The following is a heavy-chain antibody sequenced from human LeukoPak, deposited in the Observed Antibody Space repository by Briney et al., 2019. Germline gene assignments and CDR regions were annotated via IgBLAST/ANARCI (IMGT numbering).Heavy chain of an antibody. J-gene: IGHJ6*02. Sequence: GGSLRLSCAASGFTFSDYWMSWVRQAPGKRPEWVATIKQDGSEEHYVDSVKGRFTVSRDNARNSLFLQMNSLRVEDTAVYYCTTYKNWVAGDVWGQGTTVSVSS. CDR2: IKQDGSEE. CDR3: TTYKNWVAGDV. D-gene: IGHD7-27*01. V-gene: IGHV3-7*01. CDR1: GFTFSDYW.